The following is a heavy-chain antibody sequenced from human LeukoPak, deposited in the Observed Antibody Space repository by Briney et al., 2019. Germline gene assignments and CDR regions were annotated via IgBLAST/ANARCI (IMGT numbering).Heavy chain of an antibody. J-gene: IGHJ4*02. D-gene: IGHD2-21*02. CDR3: ARTPPYSCGGDCSFDY. V-gene: IGHV3-66*01. CDR1: GGSISSGSYS. CDR2: IDSGGST. Sequence: ETLSLSCTVSGGSISSGSYSWSCVRQAPGKGLEWISFIDSGGSTAYADSVKGRFTISRDNSKNPLFLQINSLKAEDTAMYYCARTPPYSCGGDCSFDYWGQGTLVTVSS.